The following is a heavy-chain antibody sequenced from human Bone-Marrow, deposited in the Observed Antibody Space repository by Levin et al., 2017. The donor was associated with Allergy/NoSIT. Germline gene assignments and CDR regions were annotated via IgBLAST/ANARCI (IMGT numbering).Heavy chain of an antibody. CDR3: AKERGSGSYGDDAFDM. D-gene: IGHD3-10*01. CDR1: GFTFSGYG. Sequence: GGSLRLSCVASGFTFSGYGMHWVRQAPGKGLEWVAVLSSDGSNKYYGDSVKGRFTISRDKSKNTLFLQMNSLRAEDTAVYYGAKERGSGSYGDDAFDMWGQGTMVTVSS. V-gene: IGHV3-30*18. J-gene: IGHJ3*02. CDR2: LSSDGSNK.